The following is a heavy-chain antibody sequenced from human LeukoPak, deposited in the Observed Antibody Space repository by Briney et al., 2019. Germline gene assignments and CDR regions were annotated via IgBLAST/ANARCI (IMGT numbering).Heavy chain of an antibody. Sequence: GGSLRLSCAASGFTFSSYSMNWVRQAPGRGLEWVSYISSSSSTIYYADSVKGRFTISRDNAKNSLYLQMSNLRAEDTAVYFCARGGGLDVWGQGATVTVSS. CDR3: ARGGGLDV. V-gene: IGHV3-48*01. J-gene: IGHJ6*02. CDR1: GFTFSSYS. D-gene: IGHD3-16*01. CDR2: ISSSSSTI.